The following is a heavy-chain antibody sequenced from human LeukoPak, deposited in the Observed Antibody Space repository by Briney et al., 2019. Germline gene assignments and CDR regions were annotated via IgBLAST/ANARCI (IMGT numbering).Heavy chain of an antibody. J-gene: IGHJ4*02. CDR1: GFTFDDYA. CDR2: INWDGGST. Sequence: GGSLRLSCAASGFTFDDYAMMWVRQVPAKGLAWVSGINWDGGSTDYADSVKGRFTISRDNSKNTLYLQMNSLRAEDTAVYYCARDRDGYNGFDYWGQGTLVTVSS. D-gene: IGHD5-24*01. V-gene: IGHV3-20*04. CDR3: ARDRDGYNGFDY.